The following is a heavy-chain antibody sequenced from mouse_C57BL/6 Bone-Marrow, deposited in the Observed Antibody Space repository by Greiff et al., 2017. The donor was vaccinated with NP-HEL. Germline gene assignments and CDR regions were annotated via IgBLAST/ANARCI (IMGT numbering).Heavy chain of an antibody. CDR2: IYPGDGDT. CDR1: GYAFSSSW. Sequence: QVQLQQSGPELVKPGASVKISCKASGYAFSSSWMNWVKQRPGKGLEWIGRIYPGDGDTNYNGKFKGKATLTADKSSSTAYMQLSSLTSEDSAVYVCARRGYGSSPFDVWGTGTTVTVSS. V-gene: IGHV1-82*01. D-gene: IGHD1-1*01. J-gene: IGHJ1*03. CDR3: ARRGYGSSPFDV.